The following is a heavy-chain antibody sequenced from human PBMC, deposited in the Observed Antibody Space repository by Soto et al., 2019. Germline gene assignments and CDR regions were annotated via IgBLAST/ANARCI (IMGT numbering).Heavy chain of an antibody. V-gene: IGHV1-69*06. CDR3: AKGKVRIVGATDFDY. J-gene: IGHJ4*02. CDR1: GSRFSNYV. Sequence: SVKVSCKVSGSRFSNYVISWVRQAPGHGLEWLGRIIPIFNSTKYAQNFQGRVTITADKSKNTLYLQMNSLRAEDTAVYYCAKGKVRIVGATDFDYWGQGTLVTVSS. D-gene: IGHD1-26*01. CDR2: IIPIFNST.